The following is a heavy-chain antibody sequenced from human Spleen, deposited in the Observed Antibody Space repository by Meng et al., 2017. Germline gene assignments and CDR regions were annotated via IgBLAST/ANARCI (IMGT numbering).Heavy chain of an antibody. CDR1: GGSFSDYY. D-gene: IGHD4-11*01. CDR2: INHSGST. J-gene: IGHJ4*02. Sequence: VPLQHGGAGLLKPSETLSLTCVVSGGSFSDYYWSWIRQPPGKGLEWIGEINHSGSTNYNPSLESRATISVDTSQNNLSLKLSSVTAADSAVYYCARGPTTMAHDFDYWGQGTLVTVSS. CDR3: ARGPTTMAHDFDY. V-gene: IGHV4-34*01.